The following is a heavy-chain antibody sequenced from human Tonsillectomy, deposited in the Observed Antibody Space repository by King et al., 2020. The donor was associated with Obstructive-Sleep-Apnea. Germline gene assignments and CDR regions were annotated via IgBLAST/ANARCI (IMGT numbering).Heavy chain of an antibody. D-gene: IGHD5-12*01. Sequence: QLQESGPGLVKPSETLSLTCTVSGGSISSSSYYWGWIRQPPGKGLEWIGSIYYSGSTYYNPSLKSRVTISVDTSKNQFSLKLSSVTAADTDVYYCASTYSGYDYRKYYFDYWGQGTLVTVSS. CDR1: GGSISSSSYY. CDR2: IYYSGST. J-gene: IGHJ4*02. CDR3: ASTYSGYDYRKYYFDY. V-gene: IGHV4-39*07.